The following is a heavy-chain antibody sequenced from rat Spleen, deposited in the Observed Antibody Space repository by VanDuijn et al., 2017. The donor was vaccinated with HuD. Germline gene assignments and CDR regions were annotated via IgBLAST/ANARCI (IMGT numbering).Heavy chain of an antibody. J-gene: IGHJ2*01. CDR3: ARYFPGLMVIAD. V-gene: IGHV5-29*01. CDR1: GFIFSNFG. Sequence: EVQLVESGGGLVQPGRSLKLSCTASGFIFSNFGIHWIRQAPTKGLEWVASISYEGVSTFYGDSVKGRFTISRDNAKDTLYLQMDSLRSEDTATYYCARYFPGLMVIADWGQGVMVTVSA. CDR2: ISYEGVST. D-gene: IGHD1-12*03.